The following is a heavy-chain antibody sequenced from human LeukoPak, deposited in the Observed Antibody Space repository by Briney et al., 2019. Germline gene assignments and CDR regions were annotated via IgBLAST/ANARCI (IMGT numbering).Heavy chain of an antibody. CDR2: ISYDGSNK. V-gene: IGHV3-30*04. J-gene: IGHJ4*02. CDR1: GFTFSSYA. CDR3: ARDPSPLYDSSDNFDY. Sequence: GGSLRLSCAASGFTFSSYAMHWVRQAPGKGLEWVAVISYDGSNKYYADSVKGRFTISRDNSKNTLYLQMNSLRAEGTAVYYCARDPSPLYDSSDNFDYWGQGTLVTVSS. D-gene: IGHD3-22*01.